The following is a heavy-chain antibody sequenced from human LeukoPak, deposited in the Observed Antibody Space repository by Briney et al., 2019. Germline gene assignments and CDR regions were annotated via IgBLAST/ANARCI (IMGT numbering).Heavy chain of an antibody. CDR2: IYTSGST. D-gene: IGHD3-9*01. CDR1: GGSISSYY. CDR3: ARSYYDILTGYYPFWYFDL. J-gene: IGHJ2*01. V-gene: IGHV4-4*07. Sequence: PSETLSLTCTVSGGSISSYYWSWIRQPAGKGLEWIGRIYTSGSTNYNPSLKSRVTMSVDTSKNQFSLKLSSVTAADTAVYYCARSYYDILTGYYPFWYFDLWGRGTLVTVSS.